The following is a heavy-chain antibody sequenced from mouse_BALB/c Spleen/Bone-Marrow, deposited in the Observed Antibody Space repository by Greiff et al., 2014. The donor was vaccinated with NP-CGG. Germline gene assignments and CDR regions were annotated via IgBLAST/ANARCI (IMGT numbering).Heavy chain of an antibody. CDR2: INTYNDGT. D-gene: IGHD2-4*01. CDR1: GYTFTSYV. Sequence: VQLQQPGPELVKPGASVKMSCTASGYTFTSYVMHWVKQKPGQGLEWIGYINTYNDGTTYNEKFKGKATLTSDKSSSTAYMELSSLTSEDSAVYDCARGNCYDYDYFDYWGQGTTLTVSS. CDR3: ARGNCYDYDYFDY. V-gene: IGHV1-14*01. J-gene: IGHJ2*01.